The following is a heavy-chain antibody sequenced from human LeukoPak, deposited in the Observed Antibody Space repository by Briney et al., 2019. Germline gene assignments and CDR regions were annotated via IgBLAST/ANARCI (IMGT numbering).Heavy chain of an antibody. CDR2: IYHSGST. V-gene: IGHV4-38-2*02. Sequence: SETLSLTCAVSGYSISSGYYWGWIRQPPGKGLEWIGSIYHSGSTYYNPSLKSRVTISVDTSKNQFSLKLSSVTAADTAVYYCARDQYCSGGSCYSDYYYYYVDVWGKGTTVTVSS. D-gene: IGHD2-15*01. CDR1: GYSISSGYY. CDR3: ARDQYCSGGSCYSDYYYYYVDV. J-gene: IGHJ6*03.